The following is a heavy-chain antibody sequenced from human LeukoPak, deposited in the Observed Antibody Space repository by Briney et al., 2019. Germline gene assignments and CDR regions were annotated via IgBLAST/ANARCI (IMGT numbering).Heavy chain of an antibody. Sequence: KFQGRVTITRDMSTSTAYMELSSLRSEDTAVYYCAARGGYRPDYYYGMDAWGQGTTVTVSS. J-gene: IGHJ6*02. D-gene: IGHD3-22*01. V-gene: IGHV1-58*01. CDR3: AARGGYRPDYYYGMDA.